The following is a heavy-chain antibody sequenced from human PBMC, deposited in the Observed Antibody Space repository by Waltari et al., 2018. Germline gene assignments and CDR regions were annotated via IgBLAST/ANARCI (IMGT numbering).Heavy chain of an antibody. CDR2: IYSSGGT. D-gene: IGHD5-12*01. V-gene: IGHV4-59*01. CDR3: ARDGKMATMAQWRDSNGFDP. Sequence: QVQLQESGPGLVKPSETLSLTCLVSGGSISSYYWSWIRQPPGQGLEWIGYIYSSGGTNYNPSLKSRVTISVDTSKNQFSRKLGSVTAADTAVYYCARDGKMATMAQWRDSNGFDPWGQGTLVTVSS. CDR1: GGSISSYY. J-gene: IGHJ5*02.